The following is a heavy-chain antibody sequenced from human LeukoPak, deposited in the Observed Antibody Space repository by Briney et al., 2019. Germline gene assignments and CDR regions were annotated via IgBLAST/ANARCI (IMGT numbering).Heavy chain of an antibody. J-gene: IGHJ4*02. Sequence: SVKVSCKSSGGTFSGYTISWVRPAPGQGREWMGGIIPIFGTANYAQKFQGRVTITADESTSTAYMELSSLRSADTAVYYCARDFADYYDSSGYSCGYWGQGTLVTVSS. D-gene: IGHD3-22*01. CDR3: ARDFADYYDSSGYSCGY. V-gene: IGHV1-69*13. CDR1: GGTFSGYT. CDR2: IIPIFGTA.